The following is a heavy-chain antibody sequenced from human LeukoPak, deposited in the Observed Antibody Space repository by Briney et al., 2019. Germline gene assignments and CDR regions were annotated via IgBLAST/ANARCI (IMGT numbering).Heavy chain of an antibody. V-gene: IGHV3-30*03. D-gene: IGHD1-26*01. Sequence: QPGRSLRLSCAASGFTFSSYGMHWVRQAPGKGLEWMAVISYDGSNKYYADSVKGRFTISRDNSKNTLYLQMNSLRAEDTAVYYCARDHHSGSYSINLDYWGQGTLVTVSS. CDR1: GFTFSSYG. J-gene: IGHJ4*02. CDR3: ARDHHSGSYSINLDY. CDR2: ISYDGSNK.